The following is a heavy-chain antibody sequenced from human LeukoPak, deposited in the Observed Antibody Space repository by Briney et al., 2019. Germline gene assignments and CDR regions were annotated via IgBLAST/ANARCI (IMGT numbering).Heavy chain of an antibody. V-gene: IGHV3-21*04. CDR2: ISSSSSYI. Sequence: GGSLRLSCAASGFTFSSYSMNWVRQAPGKGLEWVSSISSSSSYIYYADSVKGRFTISRDNAKNSLYLQMNSLRAEDTAIYYCARSIPYGTTWYGRSDYWGQGTLVTVSS. CDR1: GFTFSSYS. D-gene: IGHD6-13*01. J-gene: IGHJ4*02. CDR3: ARSIPYGTTWYGRSDY.